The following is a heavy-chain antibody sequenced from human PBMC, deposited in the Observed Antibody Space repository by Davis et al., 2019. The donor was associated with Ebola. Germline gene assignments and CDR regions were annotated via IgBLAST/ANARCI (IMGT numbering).Heavy chain of an antibody. CDR2: IYPGDSDT. CDR3: ARGMVQGVNWFDP. CDR1: GYSFTSYW. V-gene: IGHV5-51*01. J-gene: IGHJ5*02. Sequence: GGSLRLSCKGSGYSFTSYWIGWVRQMPGKGLEWMGIIYPGDSDTRYSPSFQGQVTISADKSISTAYLQWSSLKASDTAMYYCARGMVQGVNWFDPWGQGTLVTVSS. D-gene: IGHD3-10*01.